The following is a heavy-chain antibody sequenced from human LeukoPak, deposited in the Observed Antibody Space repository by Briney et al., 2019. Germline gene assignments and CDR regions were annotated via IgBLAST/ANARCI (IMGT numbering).Heavy chain of an antibody. CDR3: ARDLSRRPLDYYYGMDV. CDR1: DGSFSSYS. D-gene: IGHD6-6*01. Sequence: SETLSLTCTVSDGSFSSYSWNWIRQPPGRGLEWIGYIYYSGSTNYNPSLKSRVTISVDTSKNQFSLKLSSVTAADTAVYYCARDLSRRPLDYYYGMDVWGQGTTVTVPS. J-gene: IGHJ6*02. CDR2: IYYSGST. V-gene: IGHV4-59*01.